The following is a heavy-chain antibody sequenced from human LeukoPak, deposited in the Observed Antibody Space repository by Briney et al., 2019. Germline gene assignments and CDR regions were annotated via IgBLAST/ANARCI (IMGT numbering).Heavy chain of an antibody. J-gene: IGHJ4*02. CDR2: ISSSGSTI. CDR3: ARDYRDGYNL. D-gene: IGHD5-12*01. V-gene: IGHV3-48*04. CDR1: GFTFSSYA. Sequence: GGSLRLSCAASGFTFSSYAMSWVRQAPGKGLEWVSYISSSGSTIYYADSVKGRFTISRDNAKNSLYLQMNSLRAEDTAVYYCARDYRDGYNLWGQGTLVTVSS.